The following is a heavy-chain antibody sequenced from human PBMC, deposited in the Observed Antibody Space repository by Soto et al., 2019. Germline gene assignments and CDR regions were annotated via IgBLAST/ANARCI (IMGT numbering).Heavy chain of an antibody. CDR3: AKDLVVLVTSYYGLEV. J-gene: IGHJ6*02. CDR2: ISYDGGNK. CDR1: RFTFSSYA. D-gene: IGHD3-22*01. V-gene: IGHV3-30*18. Sequence: QVQLVESGGGVVQPGRSLRLSCAASRFTFSSYAMHWVRQAPGKGLAWVATISYDGGNKYYPDSLKGLFTISRDNSKTTLSLQLNRLIAEDTAVSYCAKDLVVLVTSYYGLEVWGQGTTVTVSS.